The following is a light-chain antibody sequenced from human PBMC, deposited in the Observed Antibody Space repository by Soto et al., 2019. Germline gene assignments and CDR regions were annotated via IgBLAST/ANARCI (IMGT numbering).Light chain of an antibody. Sequence: EIVMTQSPATLSVSPGERATLSCRASQSVSSNLAWYQQKPGQAPRLLIYGASTRATGIPARFSGSGSGTEFTLTTSSLQSEDVEVYYCQQYNNWPPWTFGQGTKVEIK. J-gene: IGKJ1*01. CDR1: QSVSSN. CDR3: QQYNNWPPWT. CDR2: GAS. V-gene: IGKV3-15*01.